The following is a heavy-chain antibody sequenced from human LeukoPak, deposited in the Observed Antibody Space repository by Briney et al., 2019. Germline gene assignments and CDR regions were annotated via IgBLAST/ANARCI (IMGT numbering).Heavy chain of an antibody. CDR1: GFTFSNAW. J-gene: IGHJ4*02. CDR3: ATYNYGSFFYGTIRY. V-gene: IGHV3-15*01. D-gene: IGHD3-10*01. Sequence: GGSLRLSCAASGFTFSNAWMSWVRQAPGKGLEWVGRIKSKTDGGTTDYTAPVNGRFSISRDDSLNTLYLQMNTLKAEDTAVYYCATYNYGSFFYGTIRYWGQGTLVTVSS. CDR2: IKSKTDGGTT.